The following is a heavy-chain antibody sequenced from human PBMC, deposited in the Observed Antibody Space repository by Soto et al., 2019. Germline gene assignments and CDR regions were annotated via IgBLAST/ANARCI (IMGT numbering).Heavy chain of an antibody. CDR3: ASWWMYAPRFDP. J-gene: IGHJ5*02. D-gene: IGHD2-8*01. CDR1: GGSISSGGYS. Sequence: QLQLQESGSGLVKPSQTLSLTCAVSGGSISSGGYSWSWIRQPPGKGLEWIGYIYHSGSTYYNPSLESRVTVSVDMSKNQFSLKLSSVTAADTAVYYCASWWMYAPRFDPWGPGTLVTVSS. CDR2: IYHSGST. V-gene: IGHV4-30-2*01.